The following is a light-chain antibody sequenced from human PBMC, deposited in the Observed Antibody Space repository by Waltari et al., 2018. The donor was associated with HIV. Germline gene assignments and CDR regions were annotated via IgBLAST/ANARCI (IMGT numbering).Light chain of an antibody. CDR1: SANIAKYV. Sequence: QSPLTQPPSTSGTPGQRVTISCSGSSANIAKYVVTWFQQVPGTAPKLLVSGRDQRPSGVPDRFSGSKSGTSGSLAISGLQSEDEGDYYCAGWDDSVNGYVFGTGTKVTVL. V-gene: IGLV1-44*01. J-gene: IGLJ1*01. CDR2: GRD. CDR3: AGWDDSVNGYV.